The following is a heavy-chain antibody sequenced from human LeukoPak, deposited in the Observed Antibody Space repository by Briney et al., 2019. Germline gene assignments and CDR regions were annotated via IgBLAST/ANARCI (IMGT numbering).Heavy chain of an antibody. V-gene: IGHV3-15*01. CDR2: IKSKSGGGTV. CDR3: TKDHASGSYYFDY. D-gene: IGHD3-10*01. CDR1: GFTVSSNY. Sequence: GGSLRLSCAASGFTVSSNYMSWVRQAPGKGLEWVGRIKSKSGGGTVDYAAPVKGRFTISRDDSENTLFLQMNSLKTEDTALYYCTKDHASGSYYFDYWGQGTLVTVSS. J-gene: IGHJ4*02.